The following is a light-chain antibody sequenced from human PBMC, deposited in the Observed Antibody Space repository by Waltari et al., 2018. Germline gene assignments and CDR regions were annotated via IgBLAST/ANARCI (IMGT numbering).Light chain of an antibody. J-gene: IGKJ5*01. CDR2: AAS. Sequence: ETVMTQSPATLSVSPGERATLSCRAGHSITTNLAWYQQKPGQAPRLLIYAASTRATGIPASFSGSGSGTEFTLTISSLQSEDFAVYYCQQYNDWPLTFGQGTRLDIK. V-gene: IGKV3-15*01. CDR1: HSITTN. CDR3: QQYNDWPLT.